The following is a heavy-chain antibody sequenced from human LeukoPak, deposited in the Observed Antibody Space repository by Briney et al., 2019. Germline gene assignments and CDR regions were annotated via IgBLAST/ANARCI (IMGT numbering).Heavy chain of an antibody. Sequence: PSETLSLTCTVSGGSISHYSWSWIRHPAGKGLEWIGRIYASGSTNYNPSLKSRVTMSEDTSKNQLSLKLTSVTAADTAVYYCASLESGNRWSYDFWGQGTLVTVSS. CDR2: IYASGST. D-gene: IGHD1-26*01. CDR3: ASLESGNRWSYDF. V-gene: IGHV4-4*07. CDR1: GGSISHYS. J-gene: IGHJ4*02.